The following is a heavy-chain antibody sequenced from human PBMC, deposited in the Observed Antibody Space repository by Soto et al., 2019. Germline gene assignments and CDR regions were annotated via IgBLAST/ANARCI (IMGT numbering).Heavy chain of an antibody. V-gene: IGHV5-51*01. J-gene: IGHJ4*02. D-gene: IGHD3-3*01. CDR1: GYNFAGYW. Sequence: GESLKISCKGSGYNFAGYWIAWVRQMPGKGLELMGIIYPSDSDTRYRPSFQGQVAISADKSISSAYLQWSSLRASDTAMYYCERGGVSTRTFDYWGQGTPVTVSS. CDR2: IYPSDSDT. CDR3: ERGGVSTRTFDY.